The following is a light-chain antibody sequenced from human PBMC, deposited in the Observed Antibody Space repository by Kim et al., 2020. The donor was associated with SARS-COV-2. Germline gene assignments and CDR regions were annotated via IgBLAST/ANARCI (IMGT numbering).Light chain of an antibody. CDR3: QHYGAL. Sequence: LALSPGERATLSCRASQSLSASFLAWYQHKPGQAPRLLIYGASNRATGIPDRFSGSGSGTDFTLIINRLEPEDFAVYYCQHYGALFGQGTRLEIK. CDR2: GAS. J-gene: IGKJ5*01. CDR1: QSLSASF. V-gene: IGKV3-20*01.